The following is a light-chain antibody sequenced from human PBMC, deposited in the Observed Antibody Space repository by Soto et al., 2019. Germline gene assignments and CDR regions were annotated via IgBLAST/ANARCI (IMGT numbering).Light chain of an antibody. J-gene: IGKJ1*01. CDR3: MKGTHWPPT. CDR2: KVS. V-gene: IGKV2-30*01. Sequence: DVVMTQSPLSLPVTLGQPASISCRSSQSLVYSDGNTYLNWFQQRPGQAPRRLIYKVSNRDSGVRDRFSGSGSGTDFTLKISRVEAEDVGVYYCMKGTHWPPTFGQGTKVEIK. CDR1: QSLVYSDGNTY.